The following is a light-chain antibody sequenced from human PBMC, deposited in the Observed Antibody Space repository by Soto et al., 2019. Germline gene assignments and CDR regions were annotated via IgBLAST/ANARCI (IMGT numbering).Light chain of an antibody. V-gene: IGLV2-14*01. CDR3: SSYTSSNTLL. CDR1: SSDVGGYNY. Sequence: QSALTQPASVSGSPGQSITISCTGTSSDVGGYNYVSWYQQHPGKAPKLMIYEVSNRPSGVSNRFSGSKSAYTASLTISGLQAEDEADYYCSSYTSSNTLLFGGGTQLTVL. J-gene: IGLJ2*01. CDR2: EVS.